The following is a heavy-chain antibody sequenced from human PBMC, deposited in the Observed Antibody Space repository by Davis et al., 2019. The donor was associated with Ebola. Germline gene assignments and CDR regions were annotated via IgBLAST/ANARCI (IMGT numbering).Heavy chain of an antibody. CDR2: IYYSGTS. V-gene: IGHV4-34*01. D-gene: IGHD1-26*01. Sequence: MPGGSLRLSCAVYGGSFSGYYWGWIRQPPGRGLEWIASIYYSGTSYYNPSLKSRVTISVDTSKNQFSLKLSSVTAADTAVYYCARDFTGVVGATPTTFDYWGQGTLVTVSS. CDR3: ARDFTGVVGATPTTFDY. J-gene: IGHJ4*02. CDR1: GGSFSGYY.